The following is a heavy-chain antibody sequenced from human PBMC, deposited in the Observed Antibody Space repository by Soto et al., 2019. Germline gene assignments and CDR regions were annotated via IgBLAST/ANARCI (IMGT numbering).Heavy chain of an antibody. D-gene: IGHD1-26*01. CDR2: IIPIFGTA. V-gene: IGHV1-69*13. CDR1: GGTFSSYA. CDR3: AREGVGATMDGMDV. Sequence: ASVKVSCKASGGTFSSYAISWVRQAPGQGLEWMGGIIPIFGTANYAQKFQGRVTITADESTSTAYMELSSLRSEDTAVYYCAREGVGATMDGMDVWGQGTTVTAP. J-gene: IGHJ6*02.